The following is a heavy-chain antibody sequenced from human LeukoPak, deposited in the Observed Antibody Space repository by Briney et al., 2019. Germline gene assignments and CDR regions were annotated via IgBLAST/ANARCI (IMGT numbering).Heavy chain of an antibody. D-gene: IGHD3-10*01. CDR1: GFTFSSYE. V-gene: IGHV3-48*03. CDR2: ISSSGSTI. Sequence: PGGPLRLSCAASGFTFSSYEMNWVRQAPGKGLEWVSYISSSGSTIYYADSVKGRFTISRDNSKNTLYLQMNSLRAEDTAVYYCAKDGSVTMVRGVIVYWGQGTLVTVSS. CDR3: AKDGSVTMVRGVIVY. J-gene: IGHJ4*02.